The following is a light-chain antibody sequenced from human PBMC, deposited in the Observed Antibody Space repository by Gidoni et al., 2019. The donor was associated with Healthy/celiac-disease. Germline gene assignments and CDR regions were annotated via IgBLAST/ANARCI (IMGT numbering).Light chain of an antibody. J-gene: IGKJ5*01. CDR1: QSISSW. CDR2: KAS. Sequence: DIQITQSPSTLAASVGDRATITCRDSQSISSWLAWYQQKPGKAPKLLIYKASSLESGVPSRFSGSGSGTEFTLTISSLQPDDFATYYCQQYNSYPITFGQXTRVEIK. V-gene: IGKV1-5*03. CDR3: QQYNSYPIT.